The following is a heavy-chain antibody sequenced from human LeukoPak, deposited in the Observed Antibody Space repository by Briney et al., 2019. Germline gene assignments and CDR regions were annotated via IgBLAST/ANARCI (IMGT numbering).Heavy chain of an antibody. Sequence: GGSLRLSCAASGFTFSSYGMHWVRQAPGKGLEWVAFIRYDGSNKYYADSVKGRFTISRDNAKNSLYLQMNSLRAEDTAVYYCARVEILWFGELLYNWFDPWGQGTLVTVSS. CDR1: GFTFSSYG. V-gene: IGHV3-30*02. J-gene: IGHJ5*02. CDR2: IRYDGSNK. D-gene: IGHD3-10*01. CDR3: ARVEILWFGELLYNWFDP.